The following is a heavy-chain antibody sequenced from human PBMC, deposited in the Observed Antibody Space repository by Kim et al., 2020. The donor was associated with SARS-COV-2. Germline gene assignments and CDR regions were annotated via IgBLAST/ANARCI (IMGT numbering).Heavy chain of an antibody. D-gene: IGHD3-10*01. CDR1: GFTFSSYA. V-gene: IGHV3-23*01. J-gene: IGHJ6*02. Sequence: GGSLRLSCAASGFTFSSYAMSWVRQAPGKGLEWVSAISGSGGSTYYADSVKGRFTISRDNSKNTLYLQMNSLRAEDTAVYYCAKDGGTSMVRGVHYGMDVWGQGTTVTVSS. CDR2: ISGSGGST. CDR3: AKDGGTSMVRGVHYGMDV.